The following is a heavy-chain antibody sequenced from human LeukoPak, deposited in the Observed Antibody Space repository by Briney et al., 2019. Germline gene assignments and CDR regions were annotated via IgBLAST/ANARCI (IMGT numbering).Heavy chain of an antibody. J-gene: IGHJ3*02. CDR1: GFTFSSYS. D-gene: IGHD3-9*01. CDR2: ISSSSSTI. V-gene: IGHV3-48*01. CDR3: ASLFNDILTGYFAFDI. Sequence: GGSLRLSCAASGFTFSSYSMNWVRQAPGKGLEWVSYISSSSSTIYYADSVKGRFTISRDNAKNSLYLQMNSLRAEDTAVYYCASLFNDILTGYFAFDIWGQGTMVTVSS.